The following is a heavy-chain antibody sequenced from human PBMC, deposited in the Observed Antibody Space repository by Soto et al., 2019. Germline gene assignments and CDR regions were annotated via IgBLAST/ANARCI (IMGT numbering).Heavy chain of an antibody. CDR1: GGSFSGYY. CDR3: ARGWGRIFDY. Sequence: QVQLQQWGAGLLKPSETLSLTCAVYGGSFSGYYWNWIRQPPGKGLEWIGEINHSGSTNYNPSLKSRVTLSVDTSKIQFSLKLSSVTAAYTAVYYCARGWGRIFDYWGQGTLVTVSS. J-gene: IGHJ4*02. V-gene: IGHV4-34*01. CDR2: INHSGST. D-gene: IGHD7-27*01.